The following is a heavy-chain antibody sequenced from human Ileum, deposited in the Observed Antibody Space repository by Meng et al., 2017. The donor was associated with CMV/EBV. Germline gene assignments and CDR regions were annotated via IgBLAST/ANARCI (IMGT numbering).Heavy chain of an antibody. J-gene: IGHJ4*02. V-gene: IGHV6-1*01. CDR1: GDSVSSNTAS. Sequence: SQTLSLTCAISGDSVSSNTASWNWVRQSPSRGFEWLGRTYYRSKWYYHYAVSVKSRITINPDTSKNQFSLQLSSVTAADTAVYYCAREGTARPDYWGQGTLVTVSS. D-gene: IGHD2-8*02. CDR3: AREGTARPDY. CDR2: TYYRSKWYY.